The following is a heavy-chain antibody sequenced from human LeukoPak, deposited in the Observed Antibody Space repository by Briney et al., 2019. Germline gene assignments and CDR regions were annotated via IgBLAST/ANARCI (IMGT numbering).Heavy chain of an antibody. D-gene: IGHD1-26*01. CDR3: AKDVGKWESLHFFDY. V-gene: IGHV3-23*01. J-gene: IGHJ4*02. CDR2: ISGSGGST. CDR1: GGTFSSYA. Sequence: AASVKVSCKASGGTFSSYAMSWVRQAPGKGLEWVSAISGSGGSTYYADSVKGRFTISRDNPKNTLYLQMNSLRAEDTAVYYCAKDVGKWESLHFFDYWGQGTLVTVSS.